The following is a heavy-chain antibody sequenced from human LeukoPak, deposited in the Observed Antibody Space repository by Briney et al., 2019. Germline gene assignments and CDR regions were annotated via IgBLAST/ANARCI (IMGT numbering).Heavy chain of an antibody. CDR2: IDISGDDT. CDR1: GLTFSSRA. Sequence: GSLRLSCAVSGLTFSSRAMTWVRQAPGQGLQWVSSIDISGDDTACADAVKGRFTISRDNSRSTLYLQMNDLRVEDSAIYYCANEIRPNDYWGQGTLVTVSS. J-gene: IGHJ4*02. V-gene: IGHV3-23*01. CDR3: ANEIRPNDY.